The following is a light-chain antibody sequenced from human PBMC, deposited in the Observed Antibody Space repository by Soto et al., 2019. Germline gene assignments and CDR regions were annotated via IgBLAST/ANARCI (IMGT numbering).Light chain of an antibody. CDR2: DAS. J-gene: IGKJ2*01. Sequence: EIVLTQSPATLSLSPGERATLSCRASQSVSSYLAWYQQKPGQAPRLLIYDASNRATGIPARFSGSGSGTDFAPTISSLGHEDFAVYYCQQRSNWPSYTFGQGTKLEIK. CDR1: QSVSSY. CDR3: QQRSNWPSYT. V-gene: IGKV3-11*01.